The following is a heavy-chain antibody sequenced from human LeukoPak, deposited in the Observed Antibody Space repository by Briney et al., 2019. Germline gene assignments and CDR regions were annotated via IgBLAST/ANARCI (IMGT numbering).Heavy chain of an antibody. Sequence: PSETLSLTRTVSGGSISSYYWSWIRQPAGKGLEWIGRIYTSGSTNYNPSLKSRVTISVDKSKNQFSLKLSSVTAADTAVYYCARDNLYSSSWGARDAFDIWGQGTMVTVSS. CDR1: GGSISSYY. CDR3: ARDNLYSSSWGARDAFDI. J-gene: IGHJ3*02. V-gene: IGHV4-4*07. D-gene: IGHD6-13*01. CDR2: IYTSGST.